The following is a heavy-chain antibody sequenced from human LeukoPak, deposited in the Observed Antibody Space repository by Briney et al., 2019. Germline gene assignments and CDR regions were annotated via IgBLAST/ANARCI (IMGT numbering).Heavy chain of an antibody. CDR3: TRDHLAADGSDAFDI. CDR2: ISAYNGNT. Sequence: ASVKVSCKASGYTFTGYYMHWVRQAPGQGLEWMGWISAYNGNTNYAQKLQGRVTMTTDTSTSTAYMELRSLRSDDTAVYYCTRDHLAADGSDAFDIWGQGTMVTVSS. CDR1: GYTFTGYY. V-gene: IGHV1-18*04. D-gene: IGHD6-13*01. J-gene: IGHJ3*02.